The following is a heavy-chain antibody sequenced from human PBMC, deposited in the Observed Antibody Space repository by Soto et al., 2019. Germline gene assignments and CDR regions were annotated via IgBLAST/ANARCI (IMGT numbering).Heavy chain of an antibody. J-gene: IGHJ6*02. D-gene: IGHD2-2*01. Sequence: QVQLVQSGAEVKKPGSSVKVSCKASGGTFGSYAISWVRQAPGQGLEWMGGIIPIPGTANYAQKFQGRVTIAADESTRTAYMALSSLRSEDRAVYYCARSQGSSTSLEIYYYYYYGMDVWGQGTTVTVSS. CDR2: IIPIPGTA. V-gene: IGHV1-69*01. CDR1: GGTFGSYA. CDR3: ARSQGSSTSLEIYYYYYYGMDV.